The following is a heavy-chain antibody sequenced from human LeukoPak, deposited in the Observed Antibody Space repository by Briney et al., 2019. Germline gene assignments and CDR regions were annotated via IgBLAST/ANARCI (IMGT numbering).Heavy chain of an antibody. CDR3: ARAMDDYVWGSYCTFDP. J-gene: IGHJ5*02. D-gene: IGHD3-16*01. CDR1: VVSIGSYD. CDR2: IYYSGST. Sequence: SETLSLTCTVSVVSIGSYDWSWIRQPPWKGLEWIAYIYYSGSTNYNPSLKSRVTISVDTSKNQFSLKLSSVTAADTAVYYCARAMDDYVWGSYCTFDPWGQETLVTVSS. V-gene: IGHV4-59*01.